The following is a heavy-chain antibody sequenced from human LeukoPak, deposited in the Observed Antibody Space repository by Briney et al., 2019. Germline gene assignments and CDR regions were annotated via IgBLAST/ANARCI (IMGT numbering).Heavy chain of an antibody. D-gene: IGHD1-26*01. V-gene: IGHV1-46*01. CDR3: AREGSGSHNWFDP. CDR2: INPSGGST. J-gene: IGHJ5*02. Sequence: ASVTVSFKASGYTFTSYYMHWVRQAPGQGLEWMGIINPSGGSTSYAQKFQGRVTMTRDMSTSTVYMELSSLRSEDTAVYYCAREGSGSHNWFDPWGQGTLVTVSS. CDR1: GYTFTSYY.